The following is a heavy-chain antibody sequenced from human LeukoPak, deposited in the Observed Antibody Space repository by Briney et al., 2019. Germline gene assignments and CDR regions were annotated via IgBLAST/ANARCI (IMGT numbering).Heavy chain of an antibody. D-gene: IGHD3-22*01. J-gene: IGHJ4*02. CDR3: ARGGADYYDSSGYYYDY. Sequence: GASVKVSCKASGYTFTGYYMHWVRQAPGQGLEWMGWINPNSGGTNYAQKFQGWVTMTRDTSISTAYMELSRLRSDDTAVYYCARGGADYYDSSGYYYDYWGQGTLVTVSS. CDR1: GYTFTGYY. CDR2: INPNSGGT. V-gene: IGHV1-2*04.